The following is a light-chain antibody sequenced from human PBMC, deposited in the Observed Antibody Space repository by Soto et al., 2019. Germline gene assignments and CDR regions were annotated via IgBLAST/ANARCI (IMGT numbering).Light chain of an antibody. Sequence: DIVLTQSPATLSLSPGERATLSCRASQSFXSYFDWYEEKPGQAPRVLIXAESNRATGVPARFSGSGSGKDFTLTLSSLEPEDFAVYYCQQRSNWPPWTFGQGTKVDIK. CDR2: AES. J-gene: IGKJ1*01. CDR3: QQRSNWPPWT. V-gene: IGKV3-11*01. CDR1: QSFXSY.